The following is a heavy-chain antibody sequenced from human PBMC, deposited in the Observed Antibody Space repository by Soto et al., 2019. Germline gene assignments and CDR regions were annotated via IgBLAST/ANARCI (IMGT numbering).Heavy chain of an antibody. D-gene: IGHD6-13*01. V-gene: IGHV3-7*03. CDR1: GFTFSSYW. Sequence: GGSLRLSCAASGFTFSSYWMSWVRQAPGKGLEWVANIKQDGSEKYYVDSVKGRFTISRDNAKNSLYLQMNRLRAEDAAVYCCAREWGSSWYGSDWFDPWGQGTLVTVSS. CDR3: AREWGSSWYGSDWFDP. CDR2: IKQDGSEK. J-gene: IGHJ5*02.